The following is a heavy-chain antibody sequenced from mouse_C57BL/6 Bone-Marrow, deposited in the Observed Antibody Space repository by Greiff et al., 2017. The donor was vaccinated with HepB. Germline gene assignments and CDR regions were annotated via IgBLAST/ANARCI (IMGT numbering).Heavy chain of an antibody. V-gene: IGHV1-19*01. J-gene: IGHJ2*01. Sequence: VQLQQSGPVLVKPGASVKMSCKASGYTFTDYYMNWVKQSHGKSLEWIGVINPYNGGTSYNQKFKGKATLTVDKSSSTAYMELNSLTSEDSAVYYCARHRGSSPYYFDYWGQGTTLTVSS. D-gene: IGHD1-1*01. CDR3: ARHRGSSPYYFDY. CDR2: INPYNGGT. CDR1: GYTFTDYY.